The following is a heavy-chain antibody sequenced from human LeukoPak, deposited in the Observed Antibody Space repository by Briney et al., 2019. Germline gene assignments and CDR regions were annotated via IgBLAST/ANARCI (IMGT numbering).Heavy chain of an antibody. CDR3: AKDFGLGCYYGSGIDY. D-gene: IGHD3-10*01. CDR2: ISWDGGST. CDR1: GFTFDDYA. Sequence: PGGSLRLSCAASGFTFDDYAMHWVRQAPGKGLEWVSLISWDGGSTYYADSVKGRFTISRDNSKNSLYLQMNSLRAEDTALYYCAKDFGLGCYYGSGIDYWGQGTLVTVSS. V-gene: IGHV3-43D*03. J-gene: IGHJ4*02.